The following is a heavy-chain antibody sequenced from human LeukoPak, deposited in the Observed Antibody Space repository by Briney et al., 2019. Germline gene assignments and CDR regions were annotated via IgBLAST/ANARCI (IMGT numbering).Heavy chain of an antibody. CDR2: IYYSGIT. Sequence: PSETLSLTCTVSGGSLSSYYWSWIRQPPGKALEWIGYIYYSGITSYNPSLKSRVTISVDTSKNQFSLKLTSVTAADTAVYHCARAPNDYGDYGPLDLWGQGTLVIVSS. J-gene: IGHJ5*02. D-gene: IGHD4-17*01. V-gene: IGHV4-59*01. CDR3: ARAPNDYGDYGPLDL. CDR1: GGSLSSYY.